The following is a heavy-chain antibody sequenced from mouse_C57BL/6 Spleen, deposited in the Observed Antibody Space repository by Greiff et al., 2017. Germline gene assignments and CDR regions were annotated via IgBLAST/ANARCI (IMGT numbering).Heavy chain of an antibody. CDR3: ASPYYYGSFYAMDY. J-gene: IGHJ4*01. CDR1: GYSFTDYN. CDR2: INPNYGTT. D-gene: IGHD1-1*01. V-gene: IGHV1-39*01. Sequence: VQLKQSGPELVKPGASVKISCKASGYSFTDYNMNWVKQSNGKSLEWIGVINPNYGTTSYNQKFKGKATLTVDQSSSTAYMQLNSLTSEDSAVYYCASPYYYGSFYAMDYWGQGTSVTVSS.